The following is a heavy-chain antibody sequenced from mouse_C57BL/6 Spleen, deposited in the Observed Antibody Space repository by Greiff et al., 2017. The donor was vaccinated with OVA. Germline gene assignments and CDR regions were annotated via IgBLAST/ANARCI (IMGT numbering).Heavy chain of an antibody. D-gene: IGHD1-1*01. Sequence: QVHVKQPGAELVKPGASVKLSCKASGYTFTSYWMHWVKQRPGQGLEWIGMIHPNSGSTNYNEKFKSKATLTVDKSSSTAYMQLSSLTSEDSAVYYCARGIYYGSSLYYFDYWGQGTTLTVSS. CDR3: ARGIYYGSSLYYFDY. CDR2: IHPNSGST. J-gene: IGHJ2*01. CDR1: GYTFTSYW. V-gene: IGHV1-64*01.